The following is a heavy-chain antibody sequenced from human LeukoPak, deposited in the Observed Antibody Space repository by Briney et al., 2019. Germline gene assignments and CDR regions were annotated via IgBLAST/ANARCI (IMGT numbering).Heavy chain of an antibody. J-gene: IGHJ4*02. Sequence: GSLRLSCAASGFTFDDYGMSWVRQAPGKGLEWVSGINWNGGSTGYADSVKGRFTISRDNAKNSLYLQMNSLRAEDTAVYYCARDYYYGPALDYWGQGTLVTVSS. CDR3: ARDYYYGPALDY. CDR2: INWNGGST. D-gene: IGHD3-10*01. CDR1: GFTFDDYG. V-gene: IGHV3-20*04.